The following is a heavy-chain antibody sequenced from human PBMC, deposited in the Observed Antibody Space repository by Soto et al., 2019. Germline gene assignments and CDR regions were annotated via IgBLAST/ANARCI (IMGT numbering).Heavy chain of an antibody. J-gene: IGHJ4*02. V-gene: IGHV3-15*01. CDR3: ATEGSCTLRQFDH. CDR2: IKSKSDSGTT. CDR1: GFTFSNAW. Sequence: GGSLRLSCATSGFTFSNAWMSWVRQAPGKGLEWVGRIKSKSDSGTTDYFAPVHGRFTISRDDSDDTLYLQMHSLKTEDTAVYYCATEGSCTLRQFDHWGQGTLFTVSS. D-gene: IGHD2-8*01.